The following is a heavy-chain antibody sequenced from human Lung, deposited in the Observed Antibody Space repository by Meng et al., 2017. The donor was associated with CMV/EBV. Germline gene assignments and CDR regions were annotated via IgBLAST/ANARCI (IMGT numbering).Heavy chain of an antibody. D-gene: IGHD1-14*01. CDR1: GLTFSAYG. CDR3: AKPEVAFDY. Sequence: RLSCAASGLTFSAYGMHWVRQAPGRGLEWVALISYDGSDKKYAGSVKGRFTISRDNSQNTLYLQMNSLSPEDTGVYYCAKPEVAFDYWGQGALVTVSS. V-gene: IGHV3-30*18. CDR2: ISYDGSDK. J-gene: IGHJ4*02.